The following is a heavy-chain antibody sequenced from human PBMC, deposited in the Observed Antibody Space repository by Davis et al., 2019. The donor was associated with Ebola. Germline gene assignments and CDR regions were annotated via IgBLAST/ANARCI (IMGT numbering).Heavy chain of an antibody. D-gene: IGHD3-10*01. CDR3: GRMVLSLIDT. V-gene: IGHV4-39*01. J-gene: IGHJ5*02. CDR2: IYYSGGT. CDR1: GGSINSPDYY. Sequence: SETLSLTCTVSGGSINSPDYYWAWIRQSPGQGLEWIGSIYYSGGTYYNPSLQSRVTLSVDPSKNEFSLELSSVTAADTAVYYCGRMVLSLIDTWGQGTLVTVSS.